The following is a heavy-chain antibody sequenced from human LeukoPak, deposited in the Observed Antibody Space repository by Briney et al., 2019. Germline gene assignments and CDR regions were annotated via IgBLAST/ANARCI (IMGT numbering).Heavy chain of an antibody. V-gene: IGHV3-21*01. J-gene: IGHJ6*02. CDR1: GFTFSSYS. CDR2: ISSSSYI. Sequence: GGSLRLSCAASGFTFSSYSMNWVRQAPGKGLEWVSSISSSSYIYYADSVKGRFTISRDNAKNSLYLQMNSLRAEDTAVYYCAREYDFWSGYGYYGMDVWGQGTTVTVSS. CDR3: AREYDFWSGYGYYGMDV. D-gene: IGHD3-3*01.